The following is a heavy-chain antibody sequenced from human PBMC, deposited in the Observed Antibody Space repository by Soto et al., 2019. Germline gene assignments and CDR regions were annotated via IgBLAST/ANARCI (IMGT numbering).Heavy chain of an antibody. CDR1: GFTFSSYA. CDR2: ISYDGSNN. V-gene: IGHV3-30-3*01. Sequence: QVQLVESGGGVVQPGRSLRLSCAASGFTFSSYAMHWVRQAPGKWLEWGAVISYDGSNNYYADSVKGRFTISRDNSKNTVYLQMNSLRAEDTAVYYCSRAQGRYSSGWYSIEYWGKGTLVTVSS. D-gene: IGHD6-19*01. CDR3: SRAQGRYSSGWYSIEY. J-gene: IGHJ4*02.